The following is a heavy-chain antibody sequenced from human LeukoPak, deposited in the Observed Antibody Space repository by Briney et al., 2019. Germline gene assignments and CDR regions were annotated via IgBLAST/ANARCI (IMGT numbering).Heavy chain of an antibody. CDR3: AKGVPAAH. CDR1: GFTFSDYY. CDR2: ISGSGGST. J-gene: IGHJ4*02. Sequence: GGSLRLSCAVSGFTFSDYYMSWIRQAPGKGLGWVSAISGSGGSTYYADSVKGRFTISRDNSKNTLYLQMNSLRAEDTAVYYCAKGVPAAHWGQGTLVTVSS. D-gene: IGHD2-2*01. V-gene: IGHV3-23*01.